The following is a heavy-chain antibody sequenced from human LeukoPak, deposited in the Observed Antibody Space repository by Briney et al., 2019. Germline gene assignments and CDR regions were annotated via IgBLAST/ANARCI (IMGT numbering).Heavy chain of an antibody. D-gene: IGHD6-13*01. J-gene: IGHJ4*02. Sequence: ASVKVSCKASGYTFTSYGISWARQAPGQGLEWMGWISAYNGNTNYAQKLQGRVTMTTDTSTSTAYMELRSLRSDDTAVYYCATGIAAAGSYYFDYWGQGTLVTVSS. CDR2: ISAYNGNT. V-gene: IGHV1-18*01. CDR3: ATGIAAAGSYYFDY. CDR1: GYTFTSYG.